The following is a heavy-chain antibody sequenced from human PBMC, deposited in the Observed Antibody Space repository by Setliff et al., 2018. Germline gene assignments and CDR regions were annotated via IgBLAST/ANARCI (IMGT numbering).Heavy chain of an antibody. CDR3: ARGLGYCTNGVCYTGWYYYSVRDV. CDR2: MNPNSGNT. V-gene: IGHV1-8*02. CDR1: GYTFTSYD. Sequence: GASVKVSCKASGYTFTSYDINWVRQATGQGLEWMGWMNPNSGNTGYAQKFQGRVTMTRNTSISTAYMELSSLRSEDTAVYYCARGLGYCTNGVCYTGWYYYSVRDVWGKGTRVTVSS. J-gene: IGHJ6*04. D-gene: IGHD2-8*01.